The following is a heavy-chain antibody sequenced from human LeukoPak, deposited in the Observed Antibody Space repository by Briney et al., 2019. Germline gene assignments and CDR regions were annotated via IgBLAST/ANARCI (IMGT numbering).Heavy chain of an antibody. CDR2: IIPIFGTA. CDR1: GGTFSSYA. Sequence: SVKVSCKASGGTFSSYAISWVRQAPGQGLEWMGGIIPIFGTANYAQTFQGRVTITADESTSTAYMELSSLRSEDTAVYYCARDVLRFLEWPSYYYYYMDVWGKGTTVTVSS. CDR3: ARDVLRFLEWPSYYYYYMDV. D-gene: IGHD3-3*01. J-gene: IGHJ6*03. V-gene: IGHV1-69*01.